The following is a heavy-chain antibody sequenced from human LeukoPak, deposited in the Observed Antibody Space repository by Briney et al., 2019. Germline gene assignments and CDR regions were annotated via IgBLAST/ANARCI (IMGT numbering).Heavy chain of an antibody. CDR1: GGTFSSYA. V-gene: IGHV1-69*13. J-gene: IGHJ6*03. Sequence: SVKVSCKASGGTFSSYAIRWVRQAPGQGLEWMGGIIPIFGTANYAQKFQGRVTITADESTSTAYMELSSLRSEDTAVYYCASALKRGYCSSTSCYYYYYYMDVWGKGTTVTVSS. CDR2: IIPIFGTA. CDR3: ASALKRGYCSSTSCYYYYYYMDV. D-gene: IGHD2-2*01.